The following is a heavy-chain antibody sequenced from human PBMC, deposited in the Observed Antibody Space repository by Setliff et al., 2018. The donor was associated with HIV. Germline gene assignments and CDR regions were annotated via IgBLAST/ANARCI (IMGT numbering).Heavy chain of an antibody. D-gene: IGHD3-22*01. J-gene: IGHJ4*02. CDR2: INPKSDGT. CDR3: ARGMDYYDTSGYYQYYYDY. V-gene: IGHV1-2*04. Sequence: ASVKVSCKASGYSFTDYYIHWVRQAPGQGLEWMGWINPKSDGTNYAQKFQGWITMTRDTSISTAYMELSRLRSDDTAVYYCARGMDYYDTSGYYQYYYDYWGQGTLVTVSS. CDR1: GYSFTDYY.